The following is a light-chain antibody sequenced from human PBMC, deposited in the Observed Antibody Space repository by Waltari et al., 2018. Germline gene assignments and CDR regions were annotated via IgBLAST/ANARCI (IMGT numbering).Light chain of an antibody. V-gene: IGKV1-12*01. Sequence: EIQMTQSPSSVSASVGDRVPIHCRAGQDISGALAWYQQKPGQAPNLLIYAVSTLQSGVPPRFSGSGSGTDFTLTISGLQPEDVATYYCQQGSAFPPTFGQGTNVEIK. CDR3: QQGSAFPPT. CDR1: QDISGA. J-gene: IGKJ1*01. CDR2: AVS.